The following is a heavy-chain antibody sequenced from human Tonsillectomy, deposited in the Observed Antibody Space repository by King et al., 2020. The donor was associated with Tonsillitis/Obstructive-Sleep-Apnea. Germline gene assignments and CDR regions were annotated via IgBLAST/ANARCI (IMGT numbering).Heavy chain of an antibody. J-gene: IGHJ5*02. D-gene: IGHD4-11*01. CDR2: ISFDGSNK. CDR1: GFTFSRYA. Sequence: VQLVESGGRVVQPGRSLRLYCAASGFTFSRYAMHWVRQAPGKGLEWVAVISFDGSNKYYADSVKGRFTIYRDNSKNTQYLQMNSLRGEDTAVYYCAKELEEGGQGLTTDWFDPWGQGTLVTVSS. CDR3: AKELEEGGQGLTTDWFDP. V-gene: IGHV3-30*18.